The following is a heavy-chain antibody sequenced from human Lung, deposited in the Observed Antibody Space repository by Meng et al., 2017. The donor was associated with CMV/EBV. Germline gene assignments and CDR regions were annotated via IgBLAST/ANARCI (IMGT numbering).Heavy chain of an antibody. CDR1: GGSVSSGSYY. D-gene: IGHD3-16*01. V-gene: IGHV4-61*01. CDR2: IYYSGST. J-gene: IGHJ6*02. CDR3: ARDYGWGAVTRYYYYGMDV. Sequence: SETLSLXCTVSGGSVSSGSYYWSWIRQPPGKGLEWIGYIYYSGSTNYNPSLKSRVTISVDTSKIQFSLKLSSVTAADTTVYYCARDYGWGAVTRYYYYGMDVWGQGTTVTVSS.